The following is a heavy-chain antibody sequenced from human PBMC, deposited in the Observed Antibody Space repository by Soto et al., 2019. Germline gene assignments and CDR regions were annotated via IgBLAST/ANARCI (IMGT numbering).Heavy chain of an antibody. Sequence: SGPTLVNPTQTLTLTCSFSGFSLSTSGVGVGWIRQPPGKAPQWLALIYWNDDKRYTPSLKSRLTVTKDTSKNQVFLTMTNMDPVDTATYFCAHEKSRRGTEPFDYWGQGILVTFSS. J-gene: IGHJ4*02. V-gene: IGHV2-5*01. CDR1: GFSLSTSGVG. D-gene: IGHD1-1*01. CDR3: AHEKSRRGTEPFDY. CDR2: IYWNDDK.